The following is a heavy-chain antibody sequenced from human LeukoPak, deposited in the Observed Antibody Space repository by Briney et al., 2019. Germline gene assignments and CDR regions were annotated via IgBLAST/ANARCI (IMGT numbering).Heavy chain of an antibody. CDR1: GFTVSSNY. CDR3: ARVWSRIVGATTSSVY. Sequence: GGSLRLSCAASGFTVSSNYMSWVRQAPGKGLEWVSVIYSGGSTYYADSVKGRFTISRDNSKNTLYLQMNSLRAEDTAVYCCARVWSRIVGATTSSVYWGQGTLVTVSS. J-gene: IGHJ4*02. D-gene: IGHD1-26*01. CDR2: IYSGGST. V-gene: IGHV3-53*01.